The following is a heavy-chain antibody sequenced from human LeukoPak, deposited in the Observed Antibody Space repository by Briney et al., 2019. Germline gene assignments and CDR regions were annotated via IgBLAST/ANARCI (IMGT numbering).Heavy chain of an antibody. CDR2: IIPIFGTA. V-gene: IGHV1-69*13. J-gene: IGHJ1*01. Sequence: ASVKVSCKASGGTFSSYAISWVRQAPGQGLEWMGGIIPIFGTANYAQKFQGRVTITADESTSTAYMELSSLRSEDTAVYYCANYQGPGIAAASTRYFQHWGQGTLVTVSS. CDR1: GGTFSSYA. D-gene: IGHD6-13*01. CDR3: ANYQGPGIAAASTRYFQH.